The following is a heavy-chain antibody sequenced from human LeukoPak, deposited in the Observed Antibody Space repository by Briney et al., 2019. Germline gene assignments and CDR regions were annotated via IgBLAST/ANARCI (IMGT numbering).Heavy chain of an antibody. CDR3: ARSPRSGIAVAGTPPGWFDP. Sequence: SETLSLTCTVSGGSISSYYWSWIRQPPGKGLEWIGYIYYSGSTNYNPSLKSRVTISVDTSKNQFSLKLSSVTAADTAVYYCARSPRSGIAVAGTPPGWFDPWGQGTLVTVSS. V-gene: IGHV4-59*01. CDR1: GGSISSYY. D-gene: IGHD6-19*01. CDR2: IYYSGST. J-gene: IGHJ5*02.